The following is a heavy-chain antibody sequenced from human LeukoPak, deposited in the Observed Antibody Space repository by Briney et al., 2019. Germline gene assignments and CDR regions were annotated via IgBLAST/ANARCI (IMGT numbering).Heavy chain of an antibody. J-gene: IGHJ4*02. CDR3: ARGSLGYCSSISCSGFDC. CDR1: GDSISSYY. Sequence: SETLSLTCTVSGDSISSYYWSWIRQPPGKGLEWIGYISYSGSTNYNPSLKSRVTTSLDTSKNQFSLKLTSVTAADTAVYYCARGSLGYCSSISCSGFDCWGQGTLVTVSS. D-gene: IGHD2-2*01. V-gene: IGHV4-59*01. CDR2: ISYSGST.